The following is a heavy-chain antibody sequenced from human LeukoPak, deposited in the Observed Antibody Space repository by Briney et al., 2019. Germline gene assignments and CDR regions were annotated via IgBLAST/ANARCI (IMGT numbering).Heavy chain of an antibody. V-gene: IGHV1-2*02. D-gene: IGHD3-3*01. Sequence: ASVKVSCKASGYTFTGYYMHWVRQAPGQGLEWMGWINPNSGGTNYAQKFQGSVTMTRDTSISTAYMELSRLTSDDTAVYYCARMDFRSAYYIDYWGQGTLVTVSS. CDR2: INPNSGGT. J-gene: IGHJ4*02. CDR3: ARMDFRSAYYIDY. CDR1: GYTFTGYY.